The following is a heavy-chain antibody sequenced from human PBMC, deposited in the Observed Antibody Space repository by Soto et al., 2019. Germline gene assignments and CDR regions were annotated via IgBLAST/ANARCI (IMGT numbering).Heavy chain of an antibody. CDR3: ARLYGDGLKYYYGMDV. D-gene: IGHD4-17*01. Sequence: SETLSLTCAVSGYSISSSNWWGWIRQPPGKGLEWIGYIYYSGTTYYNPSLKSRVTMSVDTSKNQFSLKLSSVTAADTAVYYCARLYGDGLKYYYGMDVWGQGTTVTVSS. CDR1: GYSISSSNW. V-gene: IGHV4-28*01. J-gene: IGHJ6*02. CDR2: IYYSGTT.